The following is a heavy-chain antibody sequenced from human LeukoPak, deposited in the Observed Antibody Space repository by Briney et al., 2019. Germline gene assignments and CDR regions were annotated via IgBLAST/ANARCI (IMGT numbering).Heavy chain of an antibody. V-gene: IGHV4-30-2*01. D-gene: IGHD3-10*01. J-gene: IGHJ3*02. Sequence: PSQTLSLTCAVSGGSISSGGYSWSWIRQPPGKGLEWIGYIYHSGSTYYNPSLKSRVTISVDRSKNQFSLKLSSVTAADTAVYYCARVPHSYGSGSYYTPGAFDIWGQGTMVTVSS. CDR3: ARVPHSYGSGSYYTPGAFDI. CDR2: IYHSGST. CDR1: GGSISSGGYS.